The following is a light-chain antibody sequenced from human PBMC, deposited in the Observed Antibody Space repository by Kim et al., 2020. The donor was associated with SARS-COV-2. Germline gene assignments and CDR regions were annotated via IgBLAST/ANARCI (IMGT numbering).Light chain of an antibody. Sequence: EIVLTQSPGTLSLSPGERATLSCRASQSVSSSYLAWYQQKPGQAPRLLIYGASSRATGIPDRFSGSGSGTDFTLTISRLEPEDFAVYYCQQYGSSPLSFCQGTKLEI. CDR1: QSVSSSY. J-gene: IGKJ2*01. CDR2: GAS. V-gene: IGKV3-20*01. CDR3: QQYGSSPLS.